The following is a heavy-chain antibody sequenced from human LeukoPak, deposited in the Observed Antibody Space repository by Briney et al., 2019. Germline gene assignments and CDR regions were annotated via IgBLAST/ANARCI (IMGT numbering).Heavy chain of an antibody. V-gene: IGHV3-21*01. Sequence: PGGSLRLSCAASGFTFSSYSMNWVRQAPGKGLEWVSSISSSSSYIYYADSVKGRFTNSRDNAKNSLYLQMNSLRAEDTAVYYCAKVALSGSSLFDYWGQGTLVTVSS. CDR2: ISSSSSYI. CDR1: GFTFSSYS. J-gene: IGHJ4*02. D-gene: IGHD1-26*01. CDR3: AKVALSGSSLFDY.